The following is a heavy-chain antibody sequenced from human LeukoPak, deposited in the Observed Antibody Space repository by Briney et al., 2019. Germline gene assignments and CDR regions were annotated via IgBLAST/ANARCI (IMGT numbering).Heavy chain of an antibody. Sequence: GGSLRLSCAASGFTFSSYAMHWVRQAPGKGLEWVAVISYDGSNKYYADSVKGRFTISRDNSKNTLYLQMNSLRAEDTAVYYCARDPHPSYDSSGYYYFDYWGQGTLVTVSS. D-gene: IGHD3-22*01. CDR2: ISYDGSNK. J-gene: IGHJ4*02. CDR3: ARDPHPSYDSSGYYYFDY. V-gene: IGHV3-30-3*01. CDR1: GFTFSSYA.